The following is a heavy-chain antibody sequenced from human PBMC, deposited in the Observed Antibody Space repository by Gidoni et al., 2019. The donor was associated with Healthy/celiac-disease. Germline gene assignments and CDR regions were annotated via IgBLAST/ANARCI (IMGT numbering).Heavy chain of an antibody. J-gene: IGHJ4*02. D-gene: IGHD6-19*01. V-gene: IGHV3-30-3*01. CDR2: ISYDGSNK. Sequence: VQLVESGGGVVQPGRSLRLSCAAYGFTFSSYAMHWVRQAPGKGLEWVAVISYDGSNKYYAVSVKGRFTISRDNSKNTLYLQMNSLRAEYTAVYYCARDSIDSSGWLDWGQGTLVTVSS. CDR3: ARDSIDSSGWLD. CDR1: GFTFSSYA.